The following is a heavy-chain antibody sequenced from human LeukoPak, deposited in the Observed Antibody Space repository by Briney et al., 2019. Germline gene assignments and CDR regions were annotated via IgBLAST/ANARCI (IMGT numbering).Heavy chain of an antibody. D-gene: IGHD6-19*01. CDR1: GFTFSSYA. V-gene: IGHV3-23*01. CDR2: ISSSGGST. Sequence: GGSLRLSCAASGFTFSSYAMSWVRQAPGKGLEWVSAISSSGGSTYYADSVKGRFTISRDNSKNTLYLQMNSLRAEDTAVYYCAKDWNIAVAGFDYWGQGTLVTVSS. J-gene: IGHJ4*02. CDR3: AKDWNIAVAGFDY.